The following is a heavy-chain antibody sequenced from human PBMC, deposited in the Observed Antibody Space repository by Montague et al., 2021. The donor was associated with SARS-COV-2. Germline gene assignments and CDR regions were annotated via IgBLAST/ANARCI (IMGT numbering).Heavy chain of an antibody. CDR1: GFTFSSYA. CDR2: ISGSGGST. J-gene: IGHJ2*01. Sequence: SLRLSCAASGFTFSSYAMSWVRQAPGKGLEWVSAISGSGGSTYYADSVKGRFTISRDISKNTLYLQMNSLRAEDTAVYYCAKGSGGTIFGVVITYWYFDLWGRGTLVTVSS. CDR3: AKGSGGTIFGVVITYWYFDL. D-gene: IGHD3-3*01. V-gene: IGHV3-23*01.